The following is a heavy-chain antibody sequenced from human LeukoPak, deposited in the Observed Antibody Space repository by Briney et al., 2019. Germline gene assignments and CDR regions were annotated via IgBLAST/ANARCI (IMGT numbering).Heavy chain of an antibody. Sequence: GRSLRLSCAASGFTFSSYGRHWVRQAPGKGLEWVADISSDGTNKYYADPVKGRFTISRDNSKNTLYLQLNSLRAEDTAVYYCSKDLVRGTPYYYYYGMDVWGQGTTVTVSS. CDR1: GFTFSSYG. D-gene: IGHD3-10*01. V-gene: IGHV3-30*18. CDR3: SKDLVRGTPYYYYYGMDV. J-gene: IGHJ6*02. CDR2: ISSDGTNK.